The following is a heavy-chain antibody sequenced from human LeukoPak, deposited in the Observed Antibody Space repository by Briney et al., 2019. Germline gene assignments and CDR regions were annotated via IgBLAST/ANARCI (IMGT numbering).Heavy chain of an antibody. V-gene: IGHV4-34*01. CDR2: INHSRST. CDR3: ARHQMLTRGRNWFDP. D-gene: IGHD3-16*01. J-gene: IGHJ5*02. Sequence: SETLSLTCAVYGGSFSNYYWTWIRQPPGKGLEWIGEINHSRSTNYNPSLKSRVTISVDTSKNQFSLKLSSVTAADTAVYYCARHQMLTRGRNWFDPWGQGTLVTVSS. CDR1: GGSFSNYY.